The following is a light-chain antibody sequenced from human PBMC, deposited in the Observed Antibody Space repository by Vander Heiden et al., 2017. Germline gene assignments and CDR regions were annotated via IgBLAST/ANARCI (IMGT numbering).Light chain of an antibody. CDR2: KAS. CDR3: QQYNSYSGT. J-gene: IGKJ1*01. CDR1: QSISSW. Sequence: DIQMTQSPPTLSASVGDRVTITCRASQSISSWLAWYQQKPGKAPKLLFYKASSLESGVPSRFSGSGSGTEFTLTISSLQPDDFATYYCQQYNSYSGTFGQGTKVEIK. V-gene: IGKV1-5*03.